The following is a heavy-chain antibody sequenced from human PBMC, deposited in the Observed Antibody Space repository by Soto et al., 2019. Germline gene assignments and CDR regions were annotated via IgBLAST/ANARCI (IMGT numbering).Heavy chain of an antibody. J-gene: IGHJ4*02. CDR3: ARGAGGDLGFFDL. CDR2: SNPSGGIT. D-gene: IGHD4-17*01. CDR1: GYTFSTFY. V-gene: IGHV1-46*03. Sequence: QVQLVQSGAEVKKPGASVKLSCKASGYTFSTFYMHWVRQAPGQGLAWMAISNPSGGITTYAQNFQGRITLTSDTSTSTVYMELSSRRSEDTAVYSCARGAGGDLGFFDLWGQGTLITVSS.